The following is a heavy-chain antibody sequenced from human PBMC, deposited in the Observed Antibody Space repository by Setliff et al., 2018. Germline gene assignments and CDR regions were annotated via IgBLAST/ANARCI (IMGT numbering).Heavy chain of an antibody. D-gene: IGHD3-10*01. CDR3: VSFYFGELPSPSYYYYMDV. J-gene: IGHJ6*03. Sequence: SVKVSCKASGGTFSSYAISGVRQAPGQGLEWMGGIIPIFGTANYAQKFQGRVTITADESTSTAYMELSSLRSEDTAVYYCVSFYFGELPSPSYYYYMDVWGKGTTVTAP. CDR2: IIPIFGTA. V-gene: IGHV1-69*13. CDR1: GGTFSSYA.